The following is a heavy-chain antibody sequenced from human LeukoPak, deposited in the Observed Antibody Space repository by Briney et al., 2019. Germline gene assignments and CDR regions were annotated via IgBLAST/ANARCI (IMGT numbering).Heavy chain of an antibody. J-gene: IGHJ4*02. V-gene: IGHV3-48*04. CDR2: ISNSGSTM. Sequence: GGSLRLSYAVSGFTFNSYSMNWVRQAPGKGLEWVSYISNSGSTMYYADSVKGRFTISRDNAKNSLYLQMNSLRPEDTAIYYCAREGVSTVTSILVVISFDYWGRGALVTVSS. D-gene: IGHD3-22*01. CDR3: AREGVSTVTSILVVISFDY. CDR1: GFTFNSYS.